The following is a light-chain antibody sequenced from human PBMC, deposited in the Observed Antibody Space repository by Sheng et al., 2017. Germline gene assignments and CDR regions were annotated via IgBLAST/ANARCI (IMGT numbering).Light chain of an antibody. Sequence: SYELTQPPSVSVSPGQTASITCSGDKLGDKYACWYQQKPGQSPVLVIYQDSKRPSGIPERFSGSKSGTSASLAITGLQAEDEADYYCQSYDSSLSGSYVVFGGGTKLTVL. CDR3: QSYDSSLSGSYVV. CDR2: QDS. CDR1: KLGDKY. J-gene: IGLJ2*01. V-gene: IGLV3-1*01.